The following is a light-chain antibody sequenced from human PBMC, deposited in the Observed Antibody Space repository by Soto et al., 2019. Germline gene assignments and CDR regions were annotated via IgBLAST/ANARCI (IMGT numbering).Light chain of an antibody. J-gene: IGKJ1*01. V-gene: IGKV1-5*01. CDR3: QQYNSWWT. Sequence: DIQMTQSPSTLSASVGDRVTITCRASQSISSWLAWYQQKPGKATKLLIYYASSLESGVPTRFRGSGSGTDFTVTISSLEPDDFATYYYQQYNSWWTFGQGTKVEIK. CDR2: YAS. CDR1: QSISSW.